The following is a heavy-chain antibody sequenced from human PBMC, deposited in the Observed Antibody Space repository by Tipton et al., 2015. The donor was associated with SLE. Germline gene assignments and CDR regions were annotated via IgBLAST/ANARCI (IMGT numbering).Heavy chain of an antibody. CDR2: IYYSGST. D-gene: IGHD1-7*01. CDR1: GGSISSSSYY. CDR3: AKKKGGTMEDY. V-gene: IGHV4-39*01. J-gene: IGHJ4*02. Sequence: TLSLTCTVSGGSISSSSYYWGWIRQPPGKGLEWIGSIYYSGSTYYNPSLKSRVTISVDTSKNQFSLKLSSVTAADTAVYYCAKKKGGTMEDYWGQGTLVTVSS.